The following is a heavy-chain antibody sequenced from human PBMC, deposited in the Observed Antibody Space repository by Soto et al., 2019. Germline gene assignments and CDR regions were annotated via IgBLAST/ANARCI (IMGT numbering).Heavy chain of an antibody. CDR2: IYYSGST. V-gene: IGHV4-31*03. Sequence: QVQLQESGPGLVKPSQTLSLTCTVSGGSISSGGYYWSWIRQHPGKGLEWIGYIYYSGSTYYNPSLWSRVTISVDTPKIQFSLKLSSVAAADTAVYYCARVRYCSGGSCYPRFDPWGQGTLVTVSS. CDR1: GGSISSGGYY. D-gene: IGHD2-15*01. J-gene: IGHJ5*02. CDR3: ARVRYCSGGSCYPRFDP.